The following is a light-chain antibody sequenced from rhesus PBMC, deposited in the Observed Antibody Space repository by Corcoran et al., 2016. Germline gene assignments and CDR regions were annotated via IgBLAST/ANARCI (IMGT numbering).Light chain of an antibody. Sequence: DIQMTQSPSSLSASVGDTVTITCRASQGISHYLAWYQQRPGKAPRPLIYFATHLESGVPSRFSGSGTGSDFTLPISSLKPEDFATYYCQQHNNYPWTFGQGTEVEIK. V-gene: IGKV1S14*01. CDR2: FAT. CDR3: QQHNNYPWT. J-gene: IGKJ1*01. CDR1: QGISHY.